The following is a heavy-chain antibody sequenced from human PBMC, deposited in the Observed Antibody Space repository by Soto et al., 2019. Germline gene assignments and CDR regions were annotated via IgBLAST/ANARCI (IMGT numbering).Heavy chain of an antibody. CDR1: GFTFSSHD. V-gene: IGHV3-30-3*01. CDR2: ISYDGSNE. J-gene: IGHJ4*02. Sequence: QVPLVESGGGMVQPGRSLRLSCAASGFTFSSHDLHWVRQAPGKGLEWVAVISYDGSNEFYADSVQGRFSISKDNSENTLYLQMNSLRAEDTAVYYCARHTPLDYWGQGTLVTVSS. CDR3: ARHTPLDY.